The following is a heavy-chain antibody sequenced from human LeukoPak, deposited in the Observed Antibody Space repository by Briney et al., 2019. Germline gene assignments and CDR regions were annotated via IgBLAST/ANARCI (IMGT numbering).Heavy chain of an antibody. CDR2: INPNSGGT. D-gene: IGHD3-22*01. CDR1: GYTFTGYY. CDR3: ARLPVDTAILSLYDSSGPIDY. J-gene: IGHJ4*02. Sequence: VASVKVSCKASGYTFTGYYMHWVRQAPGQGLEWMGWINPNSGGTNYAQKFQGRVTMTRDTSISTAYMELSRLRSDDTAVYYCARLPVDTAILSLYDSSGPIDYWGQGTLVTVSS. V-gene: IGHV1-2*02.